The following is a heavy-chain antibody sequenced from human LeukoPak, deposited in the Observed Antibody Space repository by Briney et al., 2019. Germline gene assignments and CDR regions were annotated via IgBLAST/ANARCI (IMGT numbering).Heavy chain of an antibody. CDR1: GGSISGYY. Sequence: SETLSLTCTVSGGSISGYYWSWIRQPPGKGLERMAHLYYSGSTNYNPSLKSRATISVDTSNNQSPLNLSSATAADTAVHYSGSTNYNPSLKSRVTISVDTSKNQFSLKLSSVTAADTAVYYCANYHDYSNFQRAYYLDYWGQGTLVTVSS. CDR2: LYYSGST. J-gene: IGHJ4*02. V-gene: IGHV4-59*08. CDR3: GSTNYNPSLKSRVTISVDTSKNQFSLKLSSVTAADTAVYYCANYHDYSNFQRAYYLDY. D-gene: IGHD4/OR15-4a*01.